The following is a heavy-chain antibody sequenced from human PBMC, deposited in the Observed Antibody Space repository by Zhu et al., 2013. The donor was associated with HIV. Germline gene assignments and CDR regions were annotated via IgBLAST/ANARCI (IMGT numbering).Heavy chain of an antibody. CDR2: IIPIFGTA. CDR1: GGTFSSYA. CDR3: ARVRMSEDIVATFVQPLYFDY. Sequence: QVQLVQSGAEVKKPGSSVKVSCKASGGTFSSYAISWVRQAPGQGLEWMGGIIPIFGTANYAQKFQGRVTITADESTSTAYMELSSLRSEDTAVYYCARVRMSEDIVATFVQPLYFDYWGQGTLVTVSS. V-gene: IGHV1-69*01. D-gene: IGHD5-12*01. J-gene: IGHJ4*02.